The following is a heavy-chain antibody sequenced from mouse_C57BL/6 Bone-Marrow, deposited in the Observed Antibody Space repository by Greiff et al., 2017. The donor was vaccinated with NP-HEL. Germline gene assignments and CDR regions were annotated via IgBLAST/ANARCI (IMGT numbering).Heavy chain of an antibody. V-gene: IGHV1-81*01. J-gene: IGHJ3*01. CDR3: ARPYYDYDWFAY. Sequence: QVQLQQSGAELARPGASVKLSCKASGYTFTSYGISWVKQRTGQGLEWIGEIYPRSGNTYYNEKFKGKATLTADKSSSTAYMELRSLTSEDSAVYFCARPYYDYDWFAYWGQGTLVTVSA. CDR1: GYTFTSYG. CDR2: IYPRSGNT. D-gene: IGHD2-4*01.